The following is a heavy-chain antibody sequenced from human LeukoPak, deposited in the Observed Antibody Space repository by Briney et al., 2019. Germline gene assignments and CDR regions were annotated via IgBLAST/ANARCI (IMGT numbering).Heavy chain of an antibody. V-gene: IGHV4-4*07. CDR2: IYGSGIT. J-gene: IGHJ5*02. CDR3: ARVLGIAVVAGATEDNYFDP. CDR1: GGSIISNY. Sequence: SSETLSLTCTVSGGSIISNYWSWIRQSAGTGLEWIGRIYGSGITDYNPSLKSRVTMSLDTSRSQFSLTLSSVTAADTAMYYCARVLGIAVVAGATEDNYFDPWGQGTLVTVSS. D-gene: IGHD2-21*01.